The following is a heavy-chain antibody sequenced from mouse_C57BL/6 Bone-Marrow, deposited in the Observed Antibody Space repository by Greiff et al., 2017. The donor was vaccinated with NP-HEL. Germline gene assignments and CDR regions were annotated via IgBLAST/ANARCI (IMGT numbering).Heavy chain of an antibody. J-gene: IGHJ4*01. Sequence: VQLQQSGPELVKPGASVKISCKASGYTFTDYYMNWVKQSHGKSLEWIGDINPNNGGTSYNQKFKGKATLTVDKSSSTAYMELRSLTSEDSAVYYCARVLLLSSYAMDYWGQGTSVTVSS. V-gene: IGHV1-26*01. CDR1: GYTFTDYY. D-gene: IGHD2-10*01. CDR2: INPNNGGT. CDR3: ARVLLLSSYAMDY.